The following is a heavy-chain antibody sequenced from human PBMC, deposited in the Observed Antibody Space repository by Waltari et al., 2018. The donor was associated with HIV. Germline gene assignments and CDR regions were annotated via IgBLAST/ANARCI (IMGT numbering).Heavy chain of an antibody. CDR2: IYPGECDT. V-gene: IGHV5-51*01. CDR1: GYSFTSYW. J-gene: IGHJ5*02. CDR3: ARASSGSFYNWFDP. Sequence: EVQLVQSGAEVKKPGESLKISCKGSGYSFTSYWIGWVRQMPGKGLEWMGIIYPGECDTRSSPAFQGQFTISADTSISTAYLQWSSLKASDTAMYYCARASSGSFYNWFDPWGQGTLVTVSS. D-gene: IGHD3-10*01.